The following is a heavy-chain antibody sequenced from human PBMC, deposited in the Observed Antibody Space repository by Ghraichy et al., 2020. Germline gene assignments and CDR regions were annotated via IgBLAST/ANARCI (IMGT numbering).Heavy chain of an antibody. V-gene: IGHV1-18*01. CDR1: GYSFITYD. J-gene: IGHJ6*02. CDR3: ARSRGGAVAHGMDV. CDR2: ISVYNGNT. Sequence: ASVKVSCKASGYSFITYDIRWVRQAPGQGLEWMGWISVYNGNTHYTEKFQGRVTMTTDTSRSTASMELRSLTSDDTAVYYCARSRGGAVAHGMDVWGQGTTVSVFS. D-gene: IGHD6-19*01.